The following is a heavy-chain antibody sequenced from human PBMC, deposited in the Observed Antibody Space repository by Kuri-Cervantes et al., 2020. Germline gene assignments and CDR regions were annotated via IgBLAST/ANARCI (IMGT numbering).Heavy chain of an antibody. J-gene: IGHJ5*02. CDR1: GGSISSSSYY. CDR3: ARDSTYYDFWSGYFGSPDFTNWFDP. V-gene: IGHV4-39*07. CDR2: IYYSGST. D-gene: IGHD3-3*01. Sequence: SETLSLTCTVSGGSISSSSYYWGWIRQPPGKGLEWIGSIYYSGSTYYNPSLKSRVTMSVDTSKNQFSLKLSSVTAADTAVYYCARDSTYYDFWSGYFGSPDFTNWFDPWGQGTLVTVSS.